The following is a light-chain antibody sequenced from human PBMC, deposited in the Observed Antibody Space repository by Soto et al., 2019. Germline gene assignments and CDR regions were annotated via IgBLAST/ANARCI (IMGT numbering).Light chain of an antibody. CDR1: SSDVGGYNY. CDR3: SPYINSSLPNWV. Sequence: QSVLTQPASVSGSPGQSITISCTGTSSDVGGYNYVSWYQHHPGTAPKLMIYDVNNRPSGVSNRFSGSKSGNTASLTITGLHHEDEADYYCSPYINSSLPNWVFGGGTKLTVL. V-gene: IGLV2-14*03. J-gene: IGLJ3*02. CDR2: DVN.